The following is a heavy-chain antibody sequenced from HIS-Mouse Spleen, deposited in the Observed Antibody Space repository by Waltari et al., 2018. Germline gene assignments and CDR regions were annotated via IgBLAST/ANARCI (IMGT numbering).Heavy chain of an antibody. CDR2: INHSGST. CDR3: ARGLCGGDCCYYFDY. V-gene: IGHV4-34*01. D-gene: IGHD2-21*02. Sequence: QVQLQQWGAGLLKPSETLSLTCAVYGGSFSGYYWSWIRQPPGKGLEWIGEINHSGSTNYNPSLKGRVTISVDTSKNQFSLKLSSVTAADTAVYYCARGLCGGDCCYYFDYWGQGTLVTVSS. CDR1: GGSFSGYY. J-gene: IGHJ4*02.